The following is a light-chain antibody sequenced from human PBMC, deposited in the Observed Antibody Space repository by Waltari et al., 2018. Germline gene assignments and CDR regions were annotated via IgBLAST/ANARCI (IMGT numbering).Light chain of an antibody. CDR2: RAS. CDR1: QSVLYSSNNKNY. V-gene: IGKV4-1*01. CDR3: QQYYSTPPT. Sequence: DIVMTQSPDSLAVSLGERATINCKSSQSVLYSSNNKNYLAWYQHKPGQPPKLLIYRASTRESGVPDRFSGSGSGTDFTLTISSLQAEDVAVYYCQQYYSTPPTFGPGTKVDIK. J-gene: IGKJ3*01.